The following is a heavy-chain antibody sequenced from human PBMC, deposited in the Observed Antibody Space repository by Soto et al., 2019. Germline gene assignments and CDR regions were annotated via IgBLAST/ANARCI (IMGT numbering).Heavy chain of an antibody. CDR1: VGPVKSSY. J-gene: IGHJ4*02. D-gene: IGHD2-21*02. CDR3: ARVFPAYCGGDCAYFDS. CDR2: IFYSGST. Sequence: QVRWKVWAPDWLRPSGTRSLTCIASVGPVKSSYGSGIRQTPGKGPEWIGYIFYSGSTHSNPPLTSRASMSVDMSKHQFSLRLSYLTAADTAVYYCARVFPAYCGGDCAYFDSWGQGILVTVSS. V-gene: IGHV4-59*02.